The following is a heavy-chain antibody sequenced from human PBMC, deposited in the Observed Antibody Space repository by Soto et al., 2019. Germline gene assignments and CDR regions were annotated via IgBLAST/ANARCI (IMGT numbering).Heavy chain of an antibody. CDR1: GYRFTNHW. D-gene: IGHD1-1*01. Sequence: GESLKISCQASGYRFTNHWIAWVRQMPGKGLESMGIIYPRDSDTRYSPSFQGQVTISVDKSINTAYLHWSSLKASDTAIYFCTRLGYNWNDGSDYWGQGTLVTVSS. CDR2: IYPRDSDT. J-gene: IGHJ4*02. V-gene: IGHV5-51*01. CDR3: TRLGYNWNDGSDY.